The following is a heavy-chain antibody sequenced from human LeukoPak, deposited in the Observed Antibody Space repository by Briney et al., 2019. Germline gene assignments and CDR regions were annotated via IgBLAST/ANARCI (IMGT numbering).Heavy chain of an antibody. J-gene: IGHJ4*02. CDR3: ARENGDYSPFDY. CDR1: GFTFSSYS. CDR2: ISSSSSYI. D-gene: IGHD4-17*01. V-gene: IGHV3-21*01. Sequence: GGSLRLSCAASGFTFSSYSMNWVRQAPGKGLEWVSSISSSSSYIYYADSVKGRFTISRDNAKNSLYLQMNSLRAEDTAAYYCARENGDYSPFDYWGQGTLVTVSS.